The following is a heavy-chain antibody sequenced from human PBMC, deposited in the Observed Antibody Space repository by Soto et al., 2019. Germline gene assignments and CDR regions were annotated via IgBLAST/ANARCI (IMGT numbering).Heavy chain of an antibody. Sequence: ASVKVSCKASGGTFSSYAISWVRQAPGQGLEWMGRIIPILGIANYAQKFQGRVTITADKSTSTAYMELSSLRSEDTAVYYCARDRLTSTARRYYYYGMDVWGQGTTVTVSS. J-gene: IGHJ6*02. CDR3: ARDRLTSTARRYYYYGMDV. CDR1: GGTFSSYA. CDR2: IIPILGIA. V-gene: IGHV1-69*04. D-gene: IGHD6-6*01.